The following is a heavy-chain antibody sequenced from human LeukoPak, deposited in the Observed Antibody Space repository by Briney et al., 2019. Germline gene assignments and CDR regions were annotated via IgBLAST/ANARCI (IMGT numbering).Heavy chain of an antibody. CDR2: ISYDGSNK. Sequence: GGSLRLSCAASGFSFRTYGMHWVRQAPGKGLEWVAVISYDGSNKYYADSVKGRFTISRDNSKNTLYLQMNSLRAEDTAVYYCAKDTYYYFDYWGQGTLVTVSS. CDR1: GFSFRTYG. D-gene: IGHD3-10*01. V-gene: IGHV3-30*18. J-gene: IGHJ4*02. CDR3: AKDTYYYFDY.